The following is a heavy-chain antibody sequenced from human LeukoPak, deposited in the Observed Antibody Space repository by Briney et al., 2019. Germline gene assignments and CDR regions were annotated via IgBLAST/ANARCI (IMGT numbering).Heavy chain of an antibody. V-gene: IGHV4-59*01. Sequence: PSETLSLTCTVSGGSISSYYWSWIRQPPGKGLEWIGYIYYSGSTNYNPSLKSRVTISVDTSKNQFSLKLSSVTAADTAVYYCVRDGAVAGLFDYWGQGTLVTVSS. CDR2: IYYSGST. CDR3: VRDGAVAGLFDY. J-gene: IGHJ4*02. D-gene: IGHD6-19*01. CDR1: GGSISSYY.